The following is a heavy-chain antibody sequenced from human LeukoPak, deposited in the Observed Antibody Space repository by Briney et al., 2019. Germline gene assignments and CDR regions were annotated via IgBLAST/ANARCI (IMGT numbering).Heavy chain of an antibody. CDR1: GFTFSSFW. CDR2: IKEDGSMV. Sequence: GGSLRLSCAASGFTFSSFWMSWVRQAPGKGLEWVAHIKEDGSMVSYVDSVKGRFTISRDNAKNSVYLQMNSLRVEDTAVYFCARVVTWFDPWGQGTLVTVSS. V-gene: IGHV3-7*04. J-gene: IGHJ5*02. CDR3: ARVVTWFDP.